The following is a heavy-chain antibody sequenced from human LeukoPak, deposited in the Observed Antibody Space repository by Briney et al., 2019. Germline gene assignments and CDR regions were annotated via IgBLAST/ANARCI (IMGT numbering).Heavy chain of an antibody. D-gene: IGHD3-16*01. CDR1: GFSLNTGGVS. J-gene: IGHJ6*02. CDR2: IYGDDDK. Sequence: SGPTLVNPTQTLTLTCTFSGFSLNTGGVSVAWIRQPPGKALEWLALIYGDDDKRYSPSLKTRLTITKDTSKNQVVLTMSNMDTEDTSKYFGAHSAAGGLNYYYNGMDVWGQGTTVTVSS. CDR3: AHSAAGGLNYYYNGMDV. V-gene: IGHV2-5*02.